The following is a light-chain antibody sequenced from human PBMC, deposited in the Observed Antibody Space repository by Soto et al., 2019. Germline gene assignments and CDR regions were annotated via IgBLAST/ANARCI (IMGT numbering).Light chain of an antibody. CDR3: QVRDVWPT. Sequence: EIVLTQSPATLSLSPGERAALSCRACQSVSTSLAWYQHKPGQAPRVIIYDASKRAPGIPARFSGSGSGTDFTLTISSLEPEDFAVYYCQVRDVWPTFGQGTKVEIK. CDR1: QSVSTS. V-gene: IGKV3-11*01. J-gene: IGKJ1*01. CDR2: DAS.